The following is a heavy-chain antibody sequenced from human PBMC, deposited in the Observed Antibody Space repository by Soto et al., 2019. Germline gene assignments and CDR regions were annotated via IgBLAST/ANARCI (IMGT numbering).Heavy chain of an antibody. Sequence: GGSLRLSCAASGFTFSSYAMHWVRQAPGKGLEWVAVISYDGSNKYYADSVKGRFTISRDNSKNTLYLQMNSLRAEDTSVYYCARDFNRRILEWLLQPNYYYYYGMDVWGQGTTVTVSS. D-gene: IGHD3-3*01. CDR2: ISYDGSNK. V-gene: IGHV3-30-3*01. CDR3: ARDFNRRILEWLLQPNYYYYYGMDV. CDR1: GFTFSSYA. J-gene: IGHJ6*02.